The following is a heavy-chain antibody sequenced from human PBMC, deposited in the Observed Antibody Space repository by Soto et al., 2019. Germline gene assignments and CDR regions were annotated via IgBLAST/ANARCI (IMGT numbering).Heavy chain of an antibody. Sequence: GVSVEVSCKASGYSFTSYAMHWVRQAPGQRLEWMGWINAGNGNTKYSQKFQGRVTITRDTSASTAYMELSSLRSEDTAVYYCASSVETAGYSRVYYYSGMAVWGQGTTVPVSS. CDR2: INAGNGNT. D-gene: IGHD3-9*01. J-gene: IGHJ6*02. CDR1: GYSFTSYA. CDR3: ASSVETAGYSRVYYYSGMAV. V-gene: IGHV1-3*01.